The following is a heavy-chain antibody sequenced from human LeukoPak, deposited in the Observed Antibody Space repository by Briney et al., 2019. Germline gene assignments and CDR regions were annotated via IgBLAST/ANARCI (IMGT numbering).Heavy chain of an antibody. CDR1: GFTFSIYW. Sequence: GGSLRLSCTASGFTFSIYWVSWARQAPGEGREWVGNIKQYGSEKHYVVSVRVLLTISRDNTKNSLYLQMHSLRAEDTAVYYCARWAHWRERYFDYWGQGTLVTVSS. J-gene: IGHJ4*02. V-gene: IGHV3-7*01. CDR3: ARWAHWRERYFDY. CDR2: IKQYGSEK. D-gene: IGHD1-1*01.